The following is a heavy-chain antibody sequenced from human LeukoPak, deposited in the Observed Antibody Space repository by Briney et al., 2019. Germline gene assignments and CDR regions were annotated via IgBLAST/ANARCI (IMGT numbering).Heavy chain of an antibody. D-gene: IGHD6-19*01. CDR3: ARDGSGWSRDV. CDR1: GFTFSVYS. J-gene: IGHJ6*02. CDR2: ISSTTYT. V-gene: IGHV3-21*01. Sequence: PGGSLRLSCAASGFTFSVYSMSWIRQAPEKGLEWVSSISSTTYTYYADSVKGRFTISRDHSKNSLYLQMNSLTAEDTAPYYCARDGSGWSRDVWGQGTTVTVSS.